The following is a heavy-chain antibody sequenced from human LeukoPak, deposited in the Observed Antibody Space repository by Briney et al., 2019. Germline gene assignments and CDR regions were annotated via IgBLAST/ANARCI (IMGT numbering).Heavy chain of an antibody. CDR2: ISGSGGTT. D-gene: IGHD6-19*01. V-gene: IGHV3-23*01. Sequence: GGSLRLSCAASGFTFTSYAMSWVRQALGKGLEWVSVISGSGGTTYYADSVKGRFTISRDNSKNTLYLQMNSLRVEDTAVYYCANVGGTGWRFFDYWGQGTLVTVSS. CDR3: ANVGGTGWRFFDY. CDR1: GFTFTSYA. J-gene: IGHJ4*02.